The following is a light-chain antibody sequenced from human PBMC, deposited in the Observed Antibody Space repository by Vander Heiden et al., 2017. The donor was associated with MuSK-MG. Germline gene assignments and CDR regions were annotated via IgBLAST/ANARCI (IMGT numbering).Light chain of an antibody. CDR2: AAS. J-gene: IGKJ4*01. CDR3: QQYYSYPST. CDR1: QGISSY. Sequence: AIRMTQSPSSFSASTGDRVTITCRASQGISSYLAWYQQKPGKAPKLLIYAASTLQSGVPSRFSGSGSGTDFTLTISCLQSEDFATYYCQQYYSYPSTFGAGTKVEIK. V-gene: IGKV1-8*01.